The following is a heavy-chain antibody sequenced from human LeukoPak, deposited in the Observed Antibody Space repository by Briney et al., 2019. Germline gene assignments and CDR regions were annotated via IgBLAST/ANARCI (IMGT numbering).Heavy chain of an antibody. CDR1: GFTFSSYA. D-gene: IGHD2-2*02. CDR2: ISYDGSNK. J-gene: IGHJ4*02. Sequence: GGSLRLSCAASGFTFSSYAMHWVRQAPGKGLEWVAVISYDGSNKYYADSVKGRFTISRDNAKNSLYLQMNSLRAEDTALYYCAKEYCSSTSCYNSFDYWGQGTLVTVSS. CDR3: AKEYCSSTSCYNSFDY. V-gene: IGHV3-30*04.